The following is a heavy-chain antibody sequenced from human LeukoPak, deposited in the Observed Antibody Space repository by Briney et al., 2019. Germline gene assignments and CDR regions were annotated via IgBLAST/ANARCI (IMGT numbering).Heavy chain of an antibody. Sequence: PGGSLRLSCAASGFTFSSYWMSWVRQAPGKGLEWVAVISYDGSNKYYADSVKGRFTISRDNSKNTLYLQMNSLRAEDTAVYYCARDSIAVAGFDYWGQGTLVTVSS. CDR3: ARDSIAVAGFDY. CDR1: GFTFSSYW. CDR2: ISYDGSNK. V-gene: IGHV3-30-3*01. D-gene: IGHD6-19*01. J-gene: IGHJ4*02.